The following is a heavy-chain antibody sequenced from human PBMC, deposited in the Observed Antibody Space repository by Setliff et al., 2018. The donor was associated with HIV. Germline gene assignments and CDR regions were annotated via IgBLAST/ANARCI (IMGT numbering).Heavy chain of an antibody. CDR1: GDTFSTYV. Sequence: SVKVSCKSSGDTFSTYVFTWVRQAPGQGLEWMGGVTHILHTTNYAQKFQGRVTITADISTRTVYMELSSLTSEDTAIYYCARDHQTMLWLDYWGQGTLVTVSS. J-gene: IGHJ4*02. D-gene: IGHD2-21*01. V-gene: IGHV1-69*10. CDR2: VTHILHTT. CDR3: ARDHQTMLWLDY.